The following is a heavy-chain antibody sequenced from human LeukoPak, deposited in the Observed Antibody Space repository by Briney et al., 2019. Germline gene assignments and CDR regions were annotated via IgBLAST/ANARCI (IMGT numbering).Heavy chain of an antibody. Sequence: SETLSLTCTVSGASISSYYWSWIRQPPGKGLEWIGYIYYSGSTKYNPSLKSRVSISVDTSKNQFSLKLSSVTAADTAVYYCARGAGAGYNLQPFDYWGQGTLVTVSS. V-gene: IGHV4-59*08. D-gene: IGHD5-24*01. J-gene: IGHJ4*02. CDR1: GASISSYY. CDR3: ARGAGAGYNLQPFDY. CDR2: IYYSGST.